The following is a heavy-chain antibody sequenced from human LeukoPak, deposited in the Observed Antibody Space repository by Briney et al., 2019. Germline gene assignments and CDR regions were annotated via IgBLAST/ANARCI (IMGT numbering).Heavy chain of an antibody. J-gene: IGHJ4*02. D-gene: IGHD3-22*01. CDR1: GYTFTSYY. V-gene: IGHV1-24*01. CDR2: FDPEDGET. Sequence: GASVKVSCKASGYTFTSYYMHWVRQAPGKGLEWMGGFDPEDGETIYAQKFQGRVTMTEDTSTDTAYMELSSLRSEDTAVYYCATVVDYYDSSGLDYWGQGTLVTVSS. CDR3: ATVVDYYDSSGLDY.